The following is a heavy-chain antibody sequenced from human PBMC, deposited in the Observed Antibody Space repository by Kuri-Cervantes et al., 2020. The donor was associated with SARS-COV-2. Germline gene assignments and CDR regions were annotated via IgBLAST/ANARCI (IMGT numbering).Heavy chain of an antibody. Sequence: GESLKISCAASGFTFSSYAMHWVRQAPGKGLEWVAVISYDGSNKYYADSVKGRFTISRDNSKNTLYLQMNSLRAEDTAVYYCAKDTYYYGSGRSRFYGMDVWGQETTVTVSS. CDR2: ISYDGSNK. D-gene: IGHD3-10*01. V-gene: IGHV3-30*04. CDR3: AKDTYYYGSGRSRFYGMDV. CDR1: GFTFSSYA. J-gene: IGHJ6*02.